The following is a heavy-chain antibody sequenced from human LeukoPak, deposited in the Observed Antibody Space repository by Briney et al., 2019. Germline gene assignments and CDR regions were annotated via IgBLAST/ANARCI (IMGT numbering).Heavy chain of an antibody. CDR3: ARVLTVSNYYHFDS. CDR1: GFTLSDHY. V-gene: IGHV3-72*01. J-gene: IGHJ4*02. Sequence: GGSLRLSCVASGFTLSDHYMDWVRQAPGEGLEWVGRTRNKANSYSTEYAASVRGRFTISRDASKNSMYLQMNSLKTEDTAVYYCARVLTVSNYYHFDSWGQGTLVTVSS. D-gene: IGHD3-22*01. CDR2: TRNKANSYST.